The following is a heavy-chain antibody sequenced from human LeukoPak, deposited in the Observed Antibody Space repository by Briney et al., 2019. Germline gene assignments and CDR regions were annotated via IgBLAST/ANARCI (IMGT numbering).Heavy chain of an antibody. CDR1: GFTFSDYY. D-gene: IGHD3-3*01. V-gene: IGHV3-11*01. J-gene: IGHJ6*02. CDR2: ISSSGSTI. Sequence: PGGSLRLSCAASGFTFSDYYMSWIRQAPGKGLEWVSYISSSGSTIYYADSVKGRFTISRDNAKNSLYLQVNSLRAEDTAVYYCARESFSPVYYYYYGMDVWGQGTTVTVSS. CDR3: ARESFSPVYYYYYGMDV.